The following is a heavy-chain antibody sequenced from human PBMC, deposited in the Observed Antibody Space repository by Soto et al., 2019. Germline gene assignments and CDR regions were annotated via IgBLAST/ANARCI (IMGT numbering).Heavy chain of an antibody. J-gene: IGHJ6*02. CDR2: IIPMFGT. Sequence: QVQLVQSGAEVKRPGSSVKVSCEASGGTFNNYAITWVRQAPGQGLEWMGEIIPMFGTNYAQKFQDRVTIAADESTGTAYMELSGLRSEDTAVYFCARPNSYGVTFHYYYGMDVWGQGTTVTVSS. CDR1: GGTFNNYA. V-gene: IGHV1-69*01. CDR3: ARPNSYGVTFHYYYGMDV. D-gene: IGHD3-10*01.